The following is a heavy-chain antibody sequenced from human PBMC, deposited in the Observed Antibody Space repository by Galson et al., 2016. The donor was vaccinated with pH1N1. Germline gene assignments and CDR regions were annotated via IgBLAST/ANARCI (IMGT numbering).Heavy chain of an antibody. Sequence: SLRLSCAASGFTFSSYGMHWVRLAPGKGLEWVAVTRYDGSDKYYADSVKGRFTISRDNSKNTLYLQMNSLRAEDTAVYYCARADYGDYIGYFDLWGRGTLVTASS. V-gene: IGHV3-33*01. J-gene: IGHJ2*01. D-gene: IGHD4-17*01. CDR3: ARADYGDYIGYFDL. CDR1: GFTFSSYG. CDR2: TRYDGSDK.